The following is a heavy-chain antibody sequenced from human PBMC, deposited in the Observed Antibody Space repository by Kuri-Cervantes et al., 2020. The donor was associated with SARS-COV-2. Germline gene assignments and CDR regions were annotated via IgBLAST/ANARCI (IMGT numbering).Heavy chain of an antibody. CDR3: AKGCSSTSCYKVLYY. Sequence: GGSLRLSCAASGFTFISYGMHWVRQAPGKGLEWVAFIRYDGSNKYYADSVKGRFTISRDNSKNTLYLQMNSLRAEDTAVYYCAKGCSSTSCYKVLYYWGQGTLVTVSS. D-gene: IGHD2-2*02. J-gene: IGHJ4*02. CDR1: GFTFISYG. V-gene: IGHV3-30*02. CDR2: IRYDGSNK.